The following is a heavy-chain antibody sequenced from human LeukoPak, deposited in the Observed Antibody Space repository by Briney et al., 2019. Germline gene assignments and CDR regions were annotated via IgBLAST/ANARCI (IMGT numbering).Heavy chain of an antibody. CDR3: AREGPRSYFDY. Sequence: GGSLRLSCAASGFTVSSNYMSWVRQAPGKGLEWVSVIYSGGSTYYADSVKGRFTISRDNSKNTLYLQMNSLRAEDTAVYYCAREGPRSYFDYWGQGTLVTVSS. J-gene: IGHJ4*02. CDR1: GFTVSSNY. V-gene: IGHV3-53*01. CDR2: IYSGGST.